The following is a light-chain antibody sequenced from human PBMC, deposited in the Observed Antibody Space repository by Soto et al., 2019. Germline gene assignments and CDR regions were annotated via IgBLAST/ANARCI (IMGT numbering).Light chain of an antibody. CDR3: SSYPSGSTPYV. J-gene: IGLJ1*01. CDR1: SSDVGAYDY. V-gene: IGLV2-14*03. CDR2: DVT. Sequence: QSVLTQPASVSGSPGQSITISCTGTSSDVGAYDYVSWYQQYPGKAPKLMIYDVTDRPSGVSDRFFGSKSGNTASLTISGLQAEDEADYYCSSYPSGSTPYVFGTGTKVTVL.